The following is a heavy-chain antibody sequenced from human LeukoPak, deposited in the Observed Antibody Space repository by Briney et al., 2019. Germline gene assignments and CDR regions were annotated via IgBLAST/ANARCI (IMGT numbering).Heavy chain of an antibody. CDR2: IKEDGNEK. CDR3: ARVNAGDFYYGSGSYYSHSDY. CDR1: GFTFNIYW. D-gene: IGHD3-10*01. V-gene: IGHV3-7*01. Sequence: PGGSLRLSCAASGFTFNIYWMSWVRQAPGKGPEWVANIKEDGNEKYYVDSVWGRFTISRDNAKNSLFLQMNSLRAEDTAVYYCARVNAGDFYYGSGSYYSHSDYWGQGILVTVSS. J-gene: IGHJ4*02.